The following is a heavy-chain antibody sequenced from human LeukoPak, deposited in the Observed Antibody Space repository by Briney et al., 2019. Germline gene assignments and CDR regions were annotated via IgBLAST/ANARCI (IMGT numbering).Heavy chain of an antibody. CDR3: ARLATLSTVAARGRTWFDA. CDR1: GFTFSSYS. CDR2: IYYSGST. Sequence: GSLRLSCAASGFTFSSYSMNWVRQAPGKGLEWIGSIYYSGSTYYNPSLKGRVTISVDTSKNHFSLKVSSVTAADTAVYYCARLATLSTVAARGRTWFDAWGQGTLVTVSS. J-gene: IGHJ5*02. D-gene: IGHD6-6*01. V-gene: IGHV4-39*07.